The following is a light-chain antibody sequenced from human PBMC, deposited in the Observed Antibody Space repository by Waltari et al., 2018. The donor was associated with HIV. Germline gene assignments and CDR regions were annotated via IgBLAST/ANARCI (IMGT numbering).Light chain of an antibody. CDR3: QQYYSYPPT. Sequence: ALRMPQSPSSFSASTGDRVTITCRVSQGISSYLAWYQQRPGRAPKLLIYGASSLQSGVPSRISGSGSGTDFTLTISCLQSEDFATYYCQQYYSYPPTFGQGTKVEIK. J-gene: IGKJ1*01. CDR1: QGISSY. CDR2: GAS. V-gene: IGKV1-8*01.